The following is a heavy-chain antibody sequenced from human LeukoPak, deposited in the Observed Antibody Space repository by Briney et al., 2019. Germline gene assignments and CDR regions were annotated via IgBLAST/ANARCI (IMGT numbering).Heavy chain of an antibody. Sequence: PSETLSLTCTVSGGSISSSSYYWGWIRQPPGKGLEGIGSINYSGSTYYNPSLKSRVTISVDTSKNQFSLKLSSVTAADTAVYYCARDPFAPRKWELLNYWGQGTLVTVSS. J-gene: IGHJ4*02. CDR2: INYSGST. D-gene: IGHD1-26*01. CDR3: ARDPFAPRKWELLNY. CDR1: GGSISSSSYY. V-gene: IGHV4-39*07.